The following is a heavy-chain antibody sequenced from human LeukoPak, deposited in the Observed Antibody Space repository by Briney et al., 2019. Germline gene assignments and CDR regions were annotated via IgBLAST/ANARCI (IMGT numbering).Heavy chain of an antibody. CDR3: ARDPNGDYIGTFDM. D-gene: IGHD4-17*01. CDR2: ISGRGGST. V-gene: IGHV3-23*01. CDR1: GFTFSSYA. J-gene: IGHJ3*02. Sequence: PGGSLRLSCAASGFTFSSYAMSWVRQAPGKGLEWVSAISGRGGSTYYADSVKGRFAISRDNSKNTLYLQMNSLRVEDTAMYFCARDPNGDYIGTFDMWGRGTMVSVSS.